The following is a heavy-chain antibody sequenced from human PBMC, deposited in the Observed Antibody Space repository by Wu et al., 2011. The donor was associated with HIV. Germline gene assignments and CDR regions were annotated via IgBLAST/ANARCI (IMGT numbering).Heavy chain of an antibody. J-gene: IGHJ6*02. V-gene: IGHV1-69*14. CDR3: ARDGYCGGDCYSLLVRGMDV. CDR1: GGTFSSYA. Sequence: QVQLVQSGAEVKKPGSSVKVSCKASGGTFSSYAISWVRQAPGQGLEWMGRIIPIFGTANYAQKFQGRVTITADKSTSTAYMELSSLRSEDTAVYYCARDGYCGGDCYSLLVRGMDVWGQGTTVTVSS. D-gene: IGHD2-21*02. CDR2: IIPIFGTA.